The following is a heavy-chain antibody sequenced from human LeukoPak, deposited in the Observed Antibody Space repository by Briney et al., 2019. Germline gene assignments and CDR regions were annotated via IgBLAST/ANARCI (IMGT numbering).Heavy chain of an antibody. D-gene: IGHD3-9*01. Sequence: SETLSLTCTVSGGSISSYYWSWIRQPPGKGLEWIGYIYYSGSTNYNPSLKSRVTISVDTSKNQFSLKLSSVTAADTAVYYCARLGFDPDPNWFDPWGQGTLVTVSS. J-gene: IGHJ5*02. CDR2: IYYSGST. CDR1: GGSISSYY. V-gene: IGHV4-59*08. CDR3: ARLGFDPDPNWFDP.